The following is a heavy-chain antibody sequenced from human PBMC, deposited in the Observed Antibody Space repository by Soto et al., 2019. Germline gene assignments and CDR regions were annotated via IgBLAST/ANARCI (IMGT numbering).Heavy chain of an antibody. J-gene: IGHJ6*03. D-gene: IGHD5-12*01. V-gene: IGHV1-69*06. Sequence: GASVKVSCKASGGTFSSYAISWVRQAPGQGLEWMGGIIPIFGTANYAQKFQGRVTITADKSTSTAYMELSSLRSEDTAVYYCARDGGGYDSIIGSYYYYMDVWGKGTTVTVSS. CDR1: GGTFSSYA. CDR2: IIPIFGTA. CDR3: ARDGGGYDSIIGSYYYYMDV.